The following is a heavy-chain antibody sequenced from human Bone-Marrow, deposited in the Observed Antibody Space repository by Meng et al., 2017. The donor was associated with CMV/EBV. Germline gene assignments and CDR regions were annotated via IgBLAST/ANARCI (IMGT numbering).Heavy chain of an antibody. J-gene: IGHJ6*02. D-gene: IGHD2-2*01. CDR2: MSYDENNK. V-gene: IGHV3-30-3*01. CDR1: GFTFSRYD. CDR3: ARDQIVVVPAARDYYYYYGMDV. Sequence: GESLKISCVASGFTFSRYDMYWVRQAPGKGLEWVALMSYDENNKYYADSVKGRFTISRDNAKNSLYLQMNSLRAEDTAVYYCARDQIVVVPAARDYYYYYGMDVWGQGTTVTVSS.